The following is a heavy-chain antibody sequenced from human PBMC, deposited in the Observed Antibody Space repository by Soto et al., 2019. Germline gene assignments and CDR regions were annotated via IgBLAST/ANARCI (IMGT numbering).Heavy chain of an antibody. CDR3: ARETTFYYGSGSYAYYGMDV. D-gene: IGHD3-10*01. V-gene: IGHV3-30-3*01. J-gene: IGHJ6*02. CDR1: GFTFSDSS. CDR2: ISYDGSNK. Sequence: QVQLVESGGGVGQPGRSLTLSCAASGFTFSDSSMHWVRQAPGKGLEWVAVISYDGSNKYYADSVKGRFTISRDNSKNTLDLQMNSVSPEDTAVYYCARETTFYYGSGSYAYYGMDVWGQGTTVAVSS.